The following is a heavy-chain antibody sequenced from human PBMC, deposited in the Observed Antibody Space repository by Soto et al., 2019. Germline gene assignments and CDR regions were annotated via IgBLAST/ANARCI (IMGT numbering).Heavy chain of an antibody. CDR1: WYTFTCYF. D-gene: IGHD3-3*01. V-gene: IGHV1-2*02. J-gene: IGHJ5*02. CDR2: INPNSGAT. Sequence: SEKVSFKASWYTFTCYFMHWVRQAPGQGLEWMGWINPNSGATKYAQKFQGRVTLSRDTSIRTAYMELSGLKSDDTAVYYCARGGGTILAPLPWGQGTLVTVS. CDR3: ARGGGTILAPLP.